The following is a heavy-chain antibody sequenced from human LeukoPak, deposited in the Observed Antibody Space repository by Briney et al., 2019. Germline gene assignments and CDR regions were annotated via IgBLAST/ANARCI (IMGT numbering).Heavy chain of an antibody. Sequence: ASVKVSCKASGGTFSSYAISWVRQAPGQGLEWMGGIIPIFGTANYAQKFQGRVTTTADKSTSTAYMELSSLRSEDTAVYYCARGYYDSSGYTDYWGQGTLVTVSS. J-gene: IGHJ4*02. CDR2: IIPIFGTA. V-gene: IGHV1-69*06. CDR1: GGTFSSYA. CDR3: ARGYYDSSGYTDY. D-gene: IGHD3-22*01.